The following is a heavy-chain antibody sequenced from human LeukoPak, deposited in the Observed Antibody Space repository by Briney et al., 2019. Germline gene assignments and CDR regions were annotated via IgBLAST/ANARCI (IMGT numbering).Heavy chain of an antibody. CDR3: ARATDSSSRYFDL. D-gene: IGHD6-13*01. Sequence: SETLSLTCTVSGGSISNSNYYWGWIRQPPGKGLEWIGSIYFSGSTYYNPSLKSRVTISIDKSKNQFSLKLSSVTAADTAVYYCARATDSSSRYFDLWGRGTLVTVSS. CDR2: IYFSGST. J-gene: IGHJ2*01. CDR1: GGSISNSNYY. V-gene: IGHV4-39*07.